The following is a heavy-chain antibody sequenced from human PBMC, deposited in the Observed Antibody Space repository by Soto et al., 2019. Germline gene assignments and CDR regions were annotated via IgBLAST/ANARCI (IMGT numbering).Heavy chain of an antibody. V-gene: IGHV3-23*01. J-gene: IGHJ4*02. CDR3: AEAARDCGGDCYSSYFDS. Sequence: VSLRLSCSASRFTFGGYAMSWVRQAPGKGLEWVSGITGNAANTVYADSVKGRFTISRDNSKNALYLQLNSLRAEDTAVYFCAEAARDCGGDCYSSYFDSWGQGALVTVSS. CDR2: ITGNAANT. CDR1: RFTFGGYA. D-gene: IGHD2-21*02.